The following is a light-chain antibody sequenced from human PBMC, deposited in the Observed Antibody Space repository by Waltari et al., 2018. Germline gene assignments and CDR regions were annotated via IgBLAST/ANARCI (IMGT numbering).Light chain of an antibody. V-gene: IGLV1-40*01. J-gene: IGLJ2*01. Sequence: QSVLTQPPSVSGAPGQRVPISCTGSGSNLGAGLDVHRYQQHPGKAPKLLIYGTSTRPPGVPDRFFGSQSGTSASLAITALQAEDEAEYYCQSYDTSLSVVFGGGTKLTVL. CDR2: GTS. CDR1: GSNLGAGLD. CDR3: QSYDTSLSVV.